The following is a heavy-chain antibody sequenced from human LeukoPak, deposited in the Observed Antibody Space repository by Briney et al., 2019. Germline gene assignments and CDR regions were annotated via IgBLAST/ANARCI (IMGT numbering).Heavy chain of an antibody. CDR1: GLTFNSYA. V-gene: IGHV3-23*01. J-gene: IGHJ4*02. Sequence: GGSLRLPCAASGLTFNSYAMRWVRQAPGEGRKWVSGISGSGINTYYAVCVKGRCTISRDNSKNTLYLQMNSLKAENTAVYYCAKENYDVRGSTVYDYWGQGTLVTAPS. D-gene: IGHD3-22*01. CDR3: AKENYDVRGSTVYDY. CDR2: ISGSGINT.